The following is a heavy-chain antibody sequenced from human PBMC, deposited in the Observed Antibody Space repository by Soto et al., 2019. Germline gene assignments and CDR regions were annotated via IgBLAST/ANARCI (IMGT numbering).Heavy chain of an antibody. CDR1: GGSISSGGYY. J-gene: IGHJ4*02. CDR2: IYYSGST. V-gene: IGHV4-31*03. Sequence: SETLSLTCTVSGGSISSGGYYWSWIRQHPGKGLEWIGYIYYSGSTYYNPSLKSRVTISVDTSKNQFSLKLSSVTAADTAVYYCAGDARLAFDYWGQGTLVTVSS. CDR3: AGDARLAFDY.